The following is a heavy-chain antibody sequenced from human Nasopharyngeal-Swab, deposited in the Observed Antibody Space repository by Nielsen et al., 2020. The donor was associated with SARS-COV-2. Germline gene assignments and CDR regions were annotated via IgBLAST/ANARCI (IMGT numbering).Heavy chain of an antibody. CDR1: GFTFSSYW. Sequence: GGSLRLSYAASGFTFSSYWMHWVRQAPGKGLVWVSRINSDGSSTRDADSVKGRFTISRDNAKNTLYLQMNSLRAEDTAVSYCARPGSSGSYDAFDIWGQGTMVTVSS. D-gene: IGHD6-19*01. V-gene: IGHV3-74*01. J-gene: IGHJ3*02. CDR2: INSDGSST. CDR3: ARPGSSGSYDAFDI.